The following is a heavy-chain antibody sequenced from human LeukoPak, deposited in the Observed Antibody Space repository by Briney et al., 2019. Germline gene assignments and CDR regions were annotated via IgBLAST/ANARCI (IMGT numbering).Heavy chain of an antibody. Sequence: PSETLSLTCTVSGGSISSSSYYWGWIRQPPGKGLEWIGSSYYSGSTYYNPSLKSRVTISVDTSKNQFSLKLSSVTAADTAVYYCARANVLRFLEWLFHYYFMDVWGKGTTVTVSS. CDR2: SYYSGST. D-gene: IGHD3-3*01. CDR3: ARANVLRFLEWLFHYYFMDV. J-gene: IGHJ6*03. CDR1: GGSISSSSYY. V-gene: IGHV4-39*01.